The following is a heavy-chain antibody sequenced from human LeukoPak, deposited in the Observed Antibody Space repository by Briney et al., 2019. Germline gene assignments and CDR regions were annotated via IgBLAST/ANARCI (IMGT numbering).Heavy chain of an antibody. V-gene: IGHV4-39*01. CDR1: GGSISSSSYY. Sequence: SETLSLTCTASGGSISSSSYYWGWIRQPPGKGLEWIGSIYYSGSTYYNPSLKSRVTISVDTSKNQFSLKLSSVTAADTAVYYCARHGIGEVVAYDAFDIWGQGTMVTVSS. CDR3: ARHGIGEVVAYDAFDI. CDR2: IYYSGST. J-gene: IGHJ3*02. D-gene: IGHD3-22*01.